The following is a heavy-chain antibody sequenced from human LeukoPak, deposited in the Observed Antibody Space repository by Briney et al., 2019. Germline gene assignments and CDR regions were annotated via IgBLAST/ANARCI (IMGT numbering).Heavy chain of an antibody. V-gene: IGHV4-39*01. CDR2: IYYSGST. CDR1: GGSISSSSYY. Sequence: SETLSLTCTVSGGSISSSSYYWGWIRQPPGKGLEWIGSIYYSGSTYYNPSLKSRVTISVDTSKNQFSLKLSSVTAADTAVYYCASPYSSSWYWSGPYYYYGMDVWGQGTTVTVSS. J-gene: IGHJ6*02. D-gene: IGHD6-13*01. CDR3: ASPYSSSWYWSGPYYYYGMDV.